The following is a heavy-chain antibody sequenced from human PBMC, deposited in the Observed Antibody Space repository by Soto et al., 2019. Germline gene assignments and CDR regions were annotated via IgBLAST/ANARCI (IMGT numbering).Heavy chain of an antibody. CDR3: VKAGTMAGTGTTPRSFDI. D-gene: IGHD1-1*01. J-gene: IGHJ3*02. CDR2: ISFDGSNQ. V-gene: IGHV3-30*18. CDR1: GFMFNAYG. Sequence: SGGSLRLSCAASGFMFNAYGMHWVRQAPGNGLEWVAVISFDGSNQYYEESVKGRFTISRDNSKSTLYLQMHSLRADDTGVYFCVKAGTMAGTGTTPRSFDICGRGTMVTVSS.